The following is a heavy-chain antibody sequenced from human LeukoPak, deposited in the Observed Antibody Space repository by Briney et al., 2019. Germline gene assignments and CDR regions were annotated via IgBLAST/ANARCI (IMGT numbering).Heavy chain of an antibody. Sequence: ASVKVSCKASGYTFTGYYMHWVRQAPGQGLEWMGRINPNNGGTNYAQKFQGRVTMTRDTSISTAYMELSRLRSDDTAVYYCARFSSGWYGGDYYYMDVWGKGTTVTVSS. CDR3: ARFSSGWYGGDYYYMDV. J-gene: IGHJ6*03. V-gene: IGHV1-2*06. CDR1: GYTFTGYY. CDR2: INPNNGGT. D-gene: IGHD6-19*01.